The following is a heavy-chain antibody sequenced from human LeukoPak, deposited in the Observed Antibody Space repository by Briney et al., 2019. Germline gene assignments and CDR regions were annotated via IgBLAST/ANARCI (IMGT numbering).Heavy chain of an antibody. CDR3: ARSRERICSNPPCYVDLQAT. CDR2: IYIGESA. CDR1: GDSISSGGYY. Sequence: PSETLSLTCSVFGDSISSGGYYWTWIRQPAGKGLEWIGRIYIGESANYNSSLKSRVTILDTSKNQFSLKLSSVTAADTAMYFCARSRERICSNPPCYVDLQATWGQGTLVTVSP. V-gene: IGHV4-61*02. D-gene: IGHD2-2*01. J-gene: IGHJ4*02.